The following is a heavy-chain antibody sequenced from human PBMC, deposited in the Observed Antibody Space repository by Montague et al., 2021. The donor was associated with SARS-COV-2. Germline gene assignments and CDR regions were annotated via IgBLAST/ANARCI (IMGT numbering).Heavy chain of an antibody. J-gene: IGHJ4*02. V-gene: IGHV4-61*08. CDR2: IYYSGST. CDR3: ARESSSITIFGMLFYYFDY. CDR1: GGSVSSGGSY. Sequence: SETRSLTCTVSGGSVSSGGSYWSWIRQPPGKGLEWIGYIYYSGSTNYNPSLKSRVTISVDTSKNQFSLKLSSVTAADTAVYYCARESSSITIFGMLFYYFDYWGQGTLVTVSS. D-gene: IGHD3-3*01.